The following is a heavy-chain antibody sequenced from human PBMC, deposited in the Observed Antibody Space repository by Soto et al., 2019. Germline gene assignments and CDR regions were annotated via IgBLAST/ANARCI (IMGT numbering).Heavy chain of an antibody. Sequence: EVQLVESGGGLVQPGGSLRLSCAASGFTFSSYWMSWVRQAPGKGLEWVANIKQDGSEKYYVDSVKGRFTISRDNAKNSLYLQMNSLRAEDTAVYYCAREGVGSSSWVDYWGQGTLVTVSS. CDR3: AREGVGSSSWVDY. D-gene: IGHD6-13*01. CDR1: GFTFSSYW. V-gene: IGHV3-7*03. CDR2: IKQDGSEK. J-gene: IGHJ4*02.